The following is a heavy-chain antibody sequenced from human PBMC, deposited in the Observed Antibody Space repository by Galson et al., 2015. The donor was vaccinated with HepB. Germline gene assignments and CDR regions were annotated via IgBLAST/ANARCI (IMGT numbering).Heavy chain of an antibody. CDR3: ARWGSDPSDYYYYMDV. Sequence: CTVSGGSISSGDYYWSWIRQPPGKGLEWIGYIYYSGSTYYNPSLKSRVTISVDTSKNQFSLKLSSVTAADTAVYYCARWGSDPSDYYYYMDVWGKGTTVTVSS. D-gene: IGHD3-16*01. V-gene: IGHV4-30-4*01. CDR1: GGSISSGDYY. CDR2: IYYSGST. J-gene: IGHJ6*03.